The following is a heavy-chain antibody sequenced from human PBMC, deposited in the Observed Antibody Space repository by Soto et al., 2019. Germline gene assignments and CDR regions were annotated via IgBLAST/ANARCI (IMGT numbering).Heavy chain of an antibody. CDR2: ISGSGGST. V-gene: IGHV3-23*01. D-gene: IGHD3-16*01. CDR3: AKDGGPRIYYYYGMDV. J-gene: IGHJ6*02. Sequence: EVQLLESGGGLVQPGGSLRLSCAASGFTFSSYAMSWVRQAPGKGLEWVSAISGSGGSTYYADSVKGRFTISRDNSKNTLYLQMNSLRAEDTAVYYCAKDGGPRIYYYYGMDVWGQGTTVTVSS. CDR1: GFTFSSYA.